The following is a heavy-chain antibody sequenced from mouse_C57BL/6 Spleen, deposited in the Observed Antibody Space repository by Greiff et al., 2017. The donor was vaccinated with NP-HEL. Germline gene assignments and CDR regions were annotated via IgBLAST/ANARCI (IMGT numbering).Heavy chain of an antibody. CDR3: ARLGTGGYFDG. CDR2: ISSGSSTI. CDR1: GFTFSDYG. D-gene: IGHD4-1*01. J-gene: IGHJ1*03. Sequence: EVKLMESGGGLVKPGGSLKLSCAASGFTFSDYGMHWVRQAPEKGLEWVAYISSGSSTIYYADTVKGRFTISRDNAKNALFLQMTSLRSEDTAMYYCARLGTGGYFDGWGTGTTVTVSS. V-gene: IGHV5-17*01.